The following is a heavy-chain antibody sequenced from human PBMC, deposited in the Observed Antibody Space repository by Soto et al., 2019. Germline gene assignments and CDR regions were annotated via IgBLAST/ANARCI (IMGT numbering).Heavy chain of an antibody. D-gene: IGHD2-8*01. Sequence: GGSLRLSCAAPGFTFSDSAMHWVRQASGKGLEWVARIRSKANSYLTAYAVSVEGRFSISRDDSKNTTYLEMNSLKTEDTAMYYCTRGGTMGLNDYWGQGTLVTVSS. CDR2: IRSKANSYLT. CDR3: TRGGTMGLNDY. CDR1: GFTFSDSA. V-gene: IGHV3-73*01. J-gene: IGHJ4*02.